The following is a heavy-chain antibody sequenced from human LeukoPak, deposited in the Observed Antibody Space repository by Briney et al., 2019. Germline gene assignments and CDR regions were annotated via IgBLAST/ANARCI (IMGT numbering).Heavy chain of an antibody. CDR1: GYTFTSYG. V-gene: IGHV1-18*01. CDR3: ARDDRRLGMKSSPRDY. D-gene: IGHD7-27*01. Sequence: ASVKVSCKASGYTFTSYGISLVRQAPGQGLEWMGWRSAYNGNTNYAQKLQGRVTMTTDTSTSTAYMELRSLRSDDTAVYYCARDDRRLGMKSSPRDYWGQGTLVTVSS. J-gene: IGHJ4*02. CDR2: RSAYNGNT.